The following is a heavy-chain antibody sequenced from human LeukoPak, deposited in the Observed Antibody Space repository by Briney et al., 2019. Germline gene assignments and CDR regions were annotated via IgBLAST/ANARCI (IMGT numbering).Heavy chain of an antibody. CDR2: INPSGGST. V-gene: IGHV1-46*01. J-gene: IGHJ3*02. D-gene: IGHD3-22*01. Sequence: ASVKVSCKASGYTFTSYYMHWVRQAPGQGLEWMGIINPSGGSTSYAQKFQGRVTMTRDTSTSTVYMELSSLRSEDTAVYYCVRHYDSSGYYHDAFDIWGQGTMVTVSS. CDR1: GYTFTSYY. CDR3: VRHYDSSGYYHDAFDI.